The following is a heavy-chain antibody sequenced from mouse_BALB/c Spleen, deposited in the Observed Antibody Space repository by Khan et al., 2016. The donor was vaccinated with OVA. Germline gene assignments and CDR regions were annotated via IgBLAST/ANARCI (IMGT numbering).Heavy chain of an antibody. CDR1: GFSLTNYG. J-gene: IGHJ4*01. V-gene: IGHV2-6-1*01. Sequence: QVQLKQSGPGLVAPSQSLSITCTISGFSLTNYGIHWGRQPPGKGLEWLVVIWSDGRTTYNSALKSKLTISKDNSKSQVFLKMNCLQTDYTAVYFCAIQPDCLYNIMDYWGQGTSVTVSS. CDR2: IWSDGRT. CDR3: AIQPDCLYNIMDY.